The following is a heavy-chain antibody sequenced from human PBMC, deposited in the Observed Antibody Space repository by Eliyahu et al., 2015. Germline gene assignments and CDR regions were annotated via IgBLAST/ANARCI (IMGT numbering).Heavy chain of an antibody. CDR1: GFXFNXAW. Sequence: EVQLVESGGGLVKPGGSLXLSXAASGFXFNXAWMSWVRQAPGKGLEWIGRIKRKTDGGAPDYDAPVKGRFTISRDDSKNTVYLQMNSLKTEDTAMYYCTTVSLSSSWSDAFDIWGQGTMVTVSS. D-gene: IGHD6-13*01. CDR2: IKRKTDGGAP. CDR3: TTVSLSSSWSDAFDI. V-gene: IGHV3-15*01. J-gene: IGHJ3*02.